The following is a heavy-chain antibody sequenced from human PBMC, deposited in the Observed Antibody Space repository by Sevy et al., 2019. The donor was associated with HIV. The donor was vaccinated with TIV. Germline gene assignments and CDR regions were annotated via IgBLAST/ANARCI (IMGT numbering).Heavy chain of an antibody. CDR2: IYSGGST. CDR3: ARDTWGGNAFDI. V-gene: IGHV3-53*01. D-gene: IGHD3-16*01. Sequence: GGSLRLSCAASGFTVSSTYMSWVRQAPVKGLEWVSVIYSGGSTDYADSVKGRFTISRDNSKNTLYLQMNSLRAEDTAVYYCARDTWGGNAFDIWGQGTMVTVSS. J-gene: IGHJ3*02. CDR1: GFTVSSTY.